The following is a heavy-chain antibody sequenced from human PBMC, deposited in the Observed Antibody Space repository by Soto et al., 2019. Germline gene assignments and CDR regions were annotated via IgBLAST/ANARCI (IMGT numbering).Heavy chain of an antibody. CDR2: VYSGHST. J-gene: IGHJ4*02. CDR3: VGYCSDTTCYSLY. CDR1: GFTVSSNY. Sequence: PGGSLRLSCAVSGFTVSSNYMSWVRQAPGKGLEWVSVVYSGHSTYYADSVKGRFTISRDNSKNTLYLQMNSLRAEDTAVYYCVGYCSDTTCYSLYWGQGTLVTVSS. D-gene: IGHD2-15*01. V-gene: IGHV3-66*01.